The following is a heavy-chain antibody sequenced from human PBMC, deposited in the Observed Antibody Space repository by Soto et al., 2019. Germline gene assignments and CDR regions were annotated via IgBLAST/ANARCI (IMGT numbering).Heavy chain of an antibody. CDR3: ARLPFGDYPEDF. D-gene: IGHD4-17*01. CDR2: ITPSPSIT. V-gene: IGHV3-21*01. Sequence: EVHLVEFGGGLVNPGGSLRLSCAASGFTFSDADMHWVRQAPGKGLEWVSAITPSPSITSYGDSVRGRITISRDDANDSVYLQMDSLRVDDSAIYYCARLPFGDYPEDFCGQGTLVTVSS. J-gene: IGHJ4*02. CDR1: GFTFSDAD.